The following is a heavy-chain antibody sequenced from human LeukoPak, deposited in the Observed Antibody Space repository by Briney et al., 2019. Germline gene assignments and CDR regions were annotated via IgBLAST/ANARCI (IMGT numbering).Heavy chain of an antibody. V-gene: IGHV1-2*02. J-gene: IGHJ4*02. D-gene: IGHD3-3*01. CDR1: GYTFTGYY. Sequence: GASVKVSFKASGYTFTGYYMHWVRQAPGQGLEWMGWINPNSGGTNYAQKFQGRVTMTRDTSISTAYMELSRLRSDDTAVYYCARTWYYDFWSGYYSDYWGQGTLVTVSS. CDR3: ARTWYYDFWSGYYSDY. CDR2: INPNSGGT.